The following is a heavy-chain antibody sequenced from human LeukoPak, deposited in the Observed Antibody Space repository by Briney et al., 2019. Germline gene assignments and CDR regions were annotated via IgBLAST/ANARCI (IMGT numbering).Heavy chain of an antibody. D-gene: IGHD3-10*01. V-gene: IGHV5-51*01. CDR1: GYSFTSYW. CDR3: ARQVGGSGSSVDY. J-gene: IGHJ4*02. CDR2: IYPGDSNT. Sequence: VEYLKIPCKGSGYSFTSYWIGWVRQMPGKGLEGLGIIYPGDSNTRYSPSFQGQVTISAVKSISTAYLQWSSLKASDTAMYYCARQVGGSGSSVDYWGQGTLVTVSS.